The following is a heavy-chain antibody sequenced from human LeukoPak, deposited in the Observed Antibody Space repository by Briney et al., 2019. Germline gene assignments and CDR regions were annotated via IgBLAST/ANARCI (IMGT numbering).Heavy chain of an antibody. CDR1: GFTFSSYS. D-gene: IGHD4-23*01. V-gene: IGHV3-48*01. CDR3: AREGGGNSGWFDP. Sequence: GGSLRLSCAASGFTFSSYSMNWVRQAPGKGLEWVSYISSSSSTIYYADSVKGRFTISRDNAKNSLYLQMNSLRAEDTAVYYCAREGGGNSGWFDPWGQGTLVTVSS. J-gene: IGHJ5*02. CDR2: ISSSSSTI.